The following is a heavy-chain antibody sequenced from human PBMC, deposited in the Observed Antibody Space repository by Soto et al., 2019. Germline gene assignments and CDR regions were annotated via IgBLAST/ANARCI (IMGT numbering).Heavy chain of an antibody. Sequence: QITLKESGPTLVKPTQTLTLTCTFSGFSLSTSGVGVGWIRQPPGKALEWLALIYWDDDKRYSPSLKSRLTITKDTSKNQVVLTMTHMDPVDTATYYCAHRRGDYGPNYFDYWGQGTLVTVSS. J-gene: IGHJ4*02. D-gene: IGHD4-17*01. V-gene: IGHV2-5*02. CDR1: GFSLSTSGVG. CDR3: AHRRGDYGPNYFDY. CDR2: IYWDDDK.